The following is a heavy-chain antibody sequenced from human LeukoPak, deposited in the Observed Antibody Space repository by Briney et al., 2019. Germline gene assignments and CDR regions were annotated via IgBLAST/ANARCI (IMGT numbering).Heavy chain of an antibody. J-gene: IGHJ4*02. CDR1: GVSIRSYY. CDR2: SYYSGSA. V-gene: IGHV4-59*08. Sequence: SATLSLTCTVSGVSIRSYYWSWIRQPPGKGLEWIGYSYYSGSANYNPSLKSRVTISVDTSKNQFSLKLTSVTAADTAVYYCASTYYYASGTYHRPFDYWGQGTLVTVSS. CDR3: ASTYYYASGTYHRPFDY. D-gene: IGHD3-10*01.